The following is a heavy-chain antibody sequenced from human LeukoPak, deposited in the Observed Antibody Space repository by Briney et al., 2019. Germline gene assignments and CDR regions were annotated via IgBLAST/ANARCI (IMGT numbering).Heavy chain of an antibody. CDR3: ARCLENYYYGMDV. CDR2: IYSGGST. CDR1: GVTVSSNY. V-gene: IGHV3-66*01. Sequence: PGGSLRLSCAASGVTVSSNYMSWVREAPGEGLEWGSVIYSGGSTYYADSVKGRFTISRDNSKNTLYLQMNSLRAEDTAVYYCARCLENYYYGMDVWGQGTTVTVSS. J-gene: IGHJ6*02.